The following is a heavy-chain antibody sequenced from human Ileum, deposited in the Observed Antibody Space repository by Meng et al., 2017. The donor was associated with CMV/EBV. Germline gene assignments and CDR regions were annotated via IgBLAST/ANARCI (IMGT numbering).Heavy chain of an antibody. Sequence: ASVKVSCKASGYTDYYMHWVRQAPGQGLEWMGWINPNTGGTTYEQKFQGRVTMTSDTSISTAYMELSRLTSDDTAVYYCARRSGSSSGPFDYWGQGTLVTFDS. D-gene: IGHD6-6*01. J-gene: IGHJ4*02. CDR2: INPNTGGT. CDR3: ARRSGSSSGPFDY. V-gene: IGHV1-2*02. CDR1: GYTDYY.